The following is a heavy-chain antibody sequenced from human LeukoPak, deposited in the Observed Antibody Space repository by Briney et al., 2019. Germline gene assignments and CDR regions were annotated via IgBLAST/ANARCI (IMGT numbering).Heavy chain of an antibody. V-gene: IGHV3-23*01. CDR3: AKDVLYSSSTDRWACDY. Sequence: GGSLRLSCAASGFTFNNYAMSWVRQAPGKGLEWVSTIGGTGHFTYYADSVKGRFTVSRDNSKNTLYLQMNTLKAEDTAVYYCAKDVLYSSSTDRWACDYWGQGTLVTVSA. CDR1: GFTFNNYA. CDR2: IGGTGHFT. D-gene: IGHD6-6*01. J-gene: IGHJ4*02.